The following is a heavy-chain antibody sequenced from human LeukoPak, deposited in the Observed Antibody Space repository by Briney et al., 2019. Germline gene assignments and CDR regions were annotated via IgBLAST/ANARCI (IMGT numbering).Heavy chain of an antibody. J-gene: IGHJ4*01. CDR3: GKAGIAAAGTVGVYD. CDR2: ISGTGNGP. V-gene: IGHV3-23*01. CDR1: GFTFSTYA. Sequence: PGGSLRLSCAASGFTFSTYAMSWVHQAPGKGLEWVSAISGTGNGPYYGDSVKGRFTISRDHSKNTLYLQMNSLRAGEPAGFYLGKAGIAAAGTVGVYDSGQGTLVTVSS. D-gene: IGHD6-13*01.